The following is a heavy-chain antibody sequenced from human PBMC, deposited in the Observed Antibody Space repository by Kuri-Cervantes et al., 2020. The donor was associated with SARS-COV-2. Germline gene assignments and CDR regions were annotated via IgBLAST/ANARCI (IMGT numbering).Heavy chain of an antibody. CDR3: ARGRDKRYSSGSYYYYGMGV. J-gene: IGHJ6*02. CDR1: GGSFSGYY. CDR2: INHSGST. Sequence: SQTLSLTCAVYGGSFSGYYWSWIRQPPGKGLEWIGEINHSGSTNYNPSLKSRVTISVDTSKNQFSLKLSSVTAADTAVYYCARGRDKRYSSGSYYYYGMGVWGQGTTVTVSS. D-gene: IGHD6-19*01. V-gene: IGHV4-34*01.